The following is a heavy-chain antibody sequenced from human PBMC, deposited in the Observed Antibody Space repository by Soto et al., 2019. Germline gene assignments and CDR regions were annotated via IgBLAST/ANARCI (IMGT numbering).Heavy chain of an antibody. CDR3: ATAYYYDSSGPRAFDI. J-gene: IGHJ3*02. Sequence: SSVKVSCKASGGTFSSYAISWVRQAPGQGLEWMGGIIPIFGTANYAQKFQGRVTITADESTSTAYMELSSLRSEDTAVYYCATAYYYDSSGPRAFDIWGHGTMVTVSS. V-gene: IGHV1-69*13. CDR1: GGTFSSYA. D-gene: IGHD3-22*01. CDR2: IIPIFGTA.